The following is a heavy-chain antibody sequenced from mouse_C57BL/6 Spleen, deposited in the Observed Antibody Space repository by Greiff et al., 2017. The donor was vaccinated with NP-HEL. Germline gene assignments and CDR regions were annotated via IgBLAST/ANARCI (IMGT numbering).Heavy chain of an antibody. J-gene: IGHJ2*01. CDR1: GYNFPSYW. CDR3: ARFTTVVPFDY. CDR2: IDPSDSET. V-gene: IGHV1-52*01. D-gene: IGHD1-1*01. Sequence: QVQLKQPGAELVRPGSSVKLSCKASGYNFPSYWMHWVKQRPIQGLEWSGKIDPSDSETHYNQKFKDKATLTVDKSYSTAYMQLSSLTSEVSAVYYCARFTTVVPFDYWGQGTTRTVSS.